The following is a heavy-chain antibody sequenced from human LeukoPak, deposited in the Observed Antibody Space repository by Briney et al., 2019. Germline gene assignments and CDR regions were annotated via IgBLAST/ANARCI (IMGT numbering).Heavy chain of an antibody. CDR3: AELGITMIGGV. Sequence: GGSLRLSCAASGFTVSNNYMSWVRQAPGKGLEWVSVIYSGGSTYYADSVKGRFTISRDNSKNSLYLQMNSLRAEDTAVYYCAELGITMIGGVWGKGTTVNISS. CDR1: GFTVSNNY. V-gene: IGHV3-53*01. J-gene: IGHJ6*04. D-gene: IGHD3-10*02. CDR2: IYSGGST.